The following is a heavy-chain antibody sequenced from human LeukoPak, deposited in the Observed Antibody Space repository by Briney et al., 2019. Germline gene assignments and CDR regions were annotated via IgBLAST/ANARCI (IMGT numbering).Heavy chain of an antibody. Sequence: GGSLRLSCAASGFTFSSYAMSWVRHAPGKGLVWVSRIKGDGSHTIYADSVKGRFTISRDNAKNTLYLQMKSLRAEDTAVYYCVRDWDHFDFDSWGLGTLVTVSS. D-gene: IGHD3-9*01. J-gene: IGHJ5*01. CDR3: VRDWDHFDFDS. CDR1: GFTFSSYA. V-gene: IGHV3-74*01. CDR2: IKGDGSHT.